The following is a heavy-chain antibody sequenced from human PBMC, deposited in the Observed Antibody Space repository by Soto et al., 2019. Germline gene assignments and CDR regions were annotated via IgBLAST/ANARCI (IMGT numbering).Heavy chain of an antibody. J-gene: IGHJ4*02. V-gene: IGHV4-59*01. CDR3: ARGWLQYIHFDY. CDR1: GGSISSYY. D-gene: IGHD5-12*01. Sequence: QVQLQESGPGLVKPSETLSLTCTVSGGSISSYYWSWIRQPPGKGLEWIGYIYYSGSTNYNPSLKCRVTISVDTSKNQFSLKLSSVTAADTAVYYCARGWLQYIHFDYWGQGTLVTVSS. CDR2: IYYSGST.